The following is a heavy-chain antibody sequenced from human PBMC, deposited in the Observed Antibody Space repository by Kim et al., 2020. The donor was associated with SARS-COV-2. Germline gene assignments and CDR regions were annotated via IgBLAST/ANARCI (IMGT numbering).Heavy chain of an antibody. CDR1: GFTFSSYW. D-gene: IGHD6-19*01. Sequence: GGSLRLSCAASGFTFSSYWMTWVRQAPGKGLEWVANIKQDGKQKYYVDSVKGRFTISRDNAKNPLYLQMNSRRAEDTAVDYCARDWDRYSSGKDAVDIWG. CDR2: IKQDGKQK. V-gene: IGHV3-7*01. J-gene: IGHJ3*02. CDR3: ARDWDRYSSGKDAVDI.